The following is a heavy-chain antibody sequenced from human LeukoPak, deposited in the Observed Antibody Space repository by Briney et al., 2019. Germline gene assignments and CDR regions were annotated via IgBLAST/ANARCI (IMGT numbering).Heavy chain of an antibody. CDR2: INPNSGGT. CDR1: GYTFTGYY. J-gene: IGHJ4*02. V-gene: IGHV1-2*02. D-gene: IGHD6-6*01. Sequence: GASVKVSCKASGYTFTGYYMHWVRQAPGQGLEWMGWINPNSGGTNYAQKFQGRVTMTRDTSISTAYMELSRLRSDDTAVYYCARESAAYSSSQGPGGIDYWGQGTLVTVSS. CDR3: ARESAAYSSSQGPGGIDY.